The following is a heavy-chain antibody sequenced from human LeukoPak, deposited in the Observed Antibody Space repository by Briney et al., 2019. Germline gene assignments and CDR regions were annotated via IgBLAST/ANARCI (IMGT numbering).Heavy chain of an antibody. CDR3: VRDFEVPAAAPDYYYFYYMDV. J-gene: IGHJ6*03. D-gene: IGHD2-2*01. CDR2: ISSGGTTI. CDR1: GFTFSVYG. V-gene: IGHV3-48*04. Sequence: GGSLRLSCAVSGFTFSVYGMNWVRQAPGKGLEWLSHISSGGTTIYYADSVKGRFSVSRDNVENSLFLQMNSLRVDDTAVYYCVRDFEVPAAAPDYYYFYYMDVWGTGTTVTVSS.